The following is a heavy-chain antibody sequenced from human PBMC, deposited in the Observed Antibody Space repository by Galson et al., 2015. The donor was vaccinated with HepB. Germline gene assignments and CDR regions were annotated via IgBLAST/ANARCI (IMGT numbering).Heavy chain of an antibody. J-gene: IGHJ4*02. CDR1: GGSISSSSYY. CDR3: AATTVTRVFDY. CDR2: IYYSGST. Sequence: SETLSLTCTVSGGSISSSSYYWGWIRQPPGKGLEWIGSIYYSGSTYYNPSLKSRVTISVDTSKNQFSLKLSSVTAADTAVYYCAATTVTRVFDYWGQGTLVTVSS. V-gene: IGHV4-39*01. D-gene: IGHD4-17*01.